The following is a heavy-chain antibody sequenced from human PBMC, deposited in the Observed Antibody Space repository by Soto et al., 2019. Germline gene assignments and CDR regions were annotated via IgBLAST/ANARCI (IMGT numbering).Heavy chain of an antibody. CDR3: AMLLYRSGYSYGMDV. Sequence: GGSPRLSCAASGFTVSSNYMSWVRQAPGKGLEWVSVIYSGGSTYYADSVKGRFTISRDNSKNTLYLQMNSLRAEDTAVYYCAMLLYRSGYSYGMDVWGQGTTVTVSS. V-gene: IGHV3-53*01. CDR1: GFTVSSNY. CDR2: IYSGGST. D-gene: IGHD3-22*01. J-gene: IGHJ6*02.